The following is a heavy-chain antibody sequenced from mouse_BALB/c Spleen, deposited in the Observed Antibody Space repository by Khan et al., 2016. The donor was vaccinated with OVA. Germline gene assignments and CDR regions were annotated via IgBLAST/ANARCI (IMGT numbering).Heavy chain of an antibody. CDR2: ISSGGST. CDR3: TRLVDY. Sequence: EVELVESGGDLVKPGGSLKLSCAASGFTFSSYGMSWVRQTPDKRLEWVATISSGGSTYYPDSVKGRFTISRDDARNILYLQMSSLRSEDTAMYYCTRLVDYWGQGTSVTVSS. CDR1: GFTFSSYG. J-gene: IGHJ4*01. V-gene: IGHV5-6-5*01.